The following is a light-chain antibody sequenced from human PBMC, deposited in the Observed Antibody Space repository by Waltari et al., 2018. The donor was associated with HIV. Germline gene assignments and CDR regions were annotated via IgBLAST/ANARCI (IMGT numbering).Light chain of an antibody. J-gene: IGKJ2*01. CDR3: QQRSNWPRFT. Sequence: EIVLTQSPATLSLSQRERATPSCSANQRLSYNFAGYPQRPAQALRLLIYDASNGATGIPARFSGSRAGTDFTLTISSLEPEDFVVYYCQQRSNWPRFTFGQGTRLEI. CDR2: DAS. V-gene: IGKV3-11*01. CDR1: QRLSYN.